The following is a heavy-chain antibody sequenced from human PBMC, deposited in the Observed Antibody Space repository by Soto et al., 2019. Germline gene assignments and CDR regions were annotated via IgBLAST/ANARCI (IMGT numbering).Heavy chain of an antibody. Sequence: PRGSLKISCKGSGYIFTDYWIAWVRQLPGQRPEWMGIIYPGDSDTRYSPSFKGQVTISADKSINTAYLQWSSLEVSDTAMYYCTRLISPVAARPSWGQGTLVTVSS. CDR2: IYPGDSDT. J-gene: IGHJ4*02. CDR3: TRLISPVAARPS. CDR1: GYIFTDYW. V-gene: IGHV5-51*01. D-gene: IGHD2-15*01.